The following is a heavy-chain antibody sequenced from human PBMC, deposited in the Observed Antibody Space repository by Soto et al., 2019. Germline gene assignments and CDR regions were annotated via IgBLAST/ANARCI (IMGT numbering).Heavy chain of an antibody. D-gene: IGHD2-15*01. J-gene: IGHJ5*02. CDR1: GGSISSYY. Sequence: KASETLSLTCTVSGGSISSYYWSWIRQPAGKGLEWIGRIYTSGSTNYNPSLKSRVTMSVDTSKNQFSLKLSSVTAADTAVYYCARDRRYCSGGSCYMVWFDPWGQGNPGHRLL. V-gene: IGHV4-4*07. CDR3: ARDRRYCSGGSCYMVWFDP. CDR2: IYTSGST.